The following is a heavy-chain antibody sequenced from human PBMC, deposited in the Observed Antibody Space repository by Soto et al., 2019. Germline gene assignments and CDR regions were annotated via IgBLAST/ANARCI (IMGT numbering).Heavy chain of an antibody. CDR3: ATITRVAARRSFDL. Sequence: ASVKVSCKVSGYTLTELSMHWGRQAPGKGLEWMGGFDPEDGETIYAQKFQGRVTMTEDTSPVTAYMELSSPRSEDTAVYYCATITRVAARRSFDLWGRGTLVTVSS. V-gene: IGHV1-24*01. CDR2: FDPEDGET. J-gene: IGHJ2*01. CDR1: GYTLTELS. D-gene: IGHD6-6*01.